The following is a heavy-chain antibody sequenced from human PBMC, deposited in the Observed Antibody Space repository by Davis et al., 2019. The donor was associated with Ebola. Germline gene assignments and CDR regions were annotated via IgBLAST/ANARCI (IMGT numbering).Heavy chain of an antibody. CDR2: LYHGGGT. CDR1: GGYISGYY. V-gene: IGHV4-59*12. Sequence: SETLSLTCTVSGGYISGYYWSWIRQPPGKGLEWIGNLYHGGGTNYSPSLKSRLTISVDTSKNQFSLELISVTAADTAVYYCARGLHVFDIWGQGTMVTVSS. J-gene: IGHJ3*02. CDR3: ARGLHVFDI.